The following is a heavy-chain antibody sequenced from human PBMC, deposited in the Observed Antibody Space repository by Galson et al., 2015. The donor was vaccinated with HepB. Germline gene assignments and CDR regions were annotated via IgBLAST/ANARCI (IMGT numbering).Heavy chain of an antibody. Sequence: SVKVSCKASGYTFTSYGISWVRQAPGQGLEWMGWISAYNGNTNYAQKLQGRVTMTTDTSTSTAYMELRSLRSDDTAVYYCARVADIVVVPAAILGINWFDPWGQGTLVTVSS. J-gene: IGHJ5*02. V-gene: IGHV1-18*01. CDR1: GYTFTSYG. CDR2: ISAYNGNT. D-gene: IGHD2-2*02. CDR3: ARVADIVVVPAAILGINWFDP.